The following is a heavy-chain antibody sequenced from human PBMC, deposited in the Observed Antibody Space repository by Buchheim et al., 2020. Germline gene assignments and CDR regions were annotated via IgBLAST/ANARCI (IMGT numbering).Heavy chain of an antibody. CDR3: AKDHWVGYSSGWYGMDV. J-gene: IGHJ6*02. Sequence: QVHLVESGGGVVQPGRSLRLSCVASGFTFSDYAMHWVRQAPGKGLEWVAVISYDGSNKYYADSVKGRFTISRDNSKNTLYLQMNSLRAEDTAVYYCAKDHWVGYSSGWYGMDVWGQGTT. CDR1: GFTFSDYA. V-gene: IGHV3-30*18. D-gene: IGHD6-19*01. CDR2: ISYDGSNK.